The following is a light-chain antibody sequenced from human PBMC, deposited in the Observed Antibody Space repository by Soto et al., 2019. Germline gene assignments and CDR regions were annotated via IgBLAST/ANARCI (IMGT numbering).Light chain of an antibody. CDR1: QSISSW. CDR3: QQRSNWSEIT. Sequence: IQITQSPSTPSSSLGDRFTIPFRSSQSISSWLAWYQQKPGKAPNLLIYKASSLESGVPSRFSGSGSGTDFTLTISSLEPEDFAVYCCQQRSNWSEITFGQGTRLEIK. J-gene: IGKJ5*01. V-gene: IGKV1-5*03. CDR2: KAS.